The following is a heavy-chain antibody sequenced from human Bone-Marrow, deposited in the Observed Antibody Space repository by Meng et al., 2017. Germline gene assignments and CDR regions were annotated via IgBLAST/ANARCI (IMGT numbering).Heavy chain of an antibody. V-gene: IGHV3-30*04. CDR2: ISYDGSNK. J-gene: IGHJ6*02. CDR1: GFTFSSYA. D-gene: IGHD3-9*01. CDR3: ARSDILRYFDWLLRGDYYYGMDV. Sequence: GESLKISCAASGFTFSSYAMSWVRQAPGKGLEWVAVISYDGSNKYYADSVKGRFTISRDNSKNTLYLQMNSLRAEDTAVYYCARSDILRYFDWLLRGDYYYGMDVWGQGTTVTVSS.